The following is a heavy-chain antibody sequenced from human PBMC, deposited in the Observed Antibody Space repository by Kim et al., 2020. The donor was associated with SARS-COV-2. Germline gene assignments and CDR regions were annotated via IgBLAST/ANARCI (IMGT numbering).Heavy chain of an antibody. Sequence: GGSLRLSCAASGFTFSSYAMHWVRQAPGKGLEWVAVISYDGSNKYYADSVKGRFTISRDNSKNTLYLQMNSLRAEDTAVYYCARETVYSSGWHFPLDYWG. J-gene: IGHJ4*01. D-gene: IGHD6-19*01. CDR3: ARETVYSSGWHFPLDY. CDR1: GFTFSSYA. CDR2: ISYDGSNK. V-gene: IGHV3-30*04.